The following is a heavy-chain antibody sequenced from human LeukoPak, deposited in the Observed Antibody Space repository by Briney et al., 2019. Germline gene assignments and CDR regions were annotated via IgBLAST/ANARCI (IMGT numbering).Heavy chain of an antibody. J-gene: IGHJ6*02. CDR3: AREGLVPAAQNGMDV. CDR2: IIPIFGTA. V-gene: IGHV1-69*05. Sequence: GASVKVSCKASGGTFSSYAISWVRQAPGQGLEWMGGIIPIFGTANYAQKFQGRVTITTDESTSTAYMELSSLRSEDTAVYYCAREGLVPAAQNGMDVWGQGTTVTVSS. D-gene: IGHD2-2*01. CDR1: GGTFSSYA.